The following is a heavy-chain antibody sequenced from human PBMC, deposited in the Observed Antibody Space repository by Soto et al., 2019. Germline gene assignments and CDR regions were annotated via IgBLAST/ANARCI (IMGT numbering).Heavy chain of an antibody. V-gene: IGHV3-15*07. Sequence: PGGSLRLSCAASGFTFSNAWMNWVRQAPGKGLEWVGRIKSKTGGGTTDYAAPVKGRFTISRDDSKNTLYLQMNSLKTEDTAVYYCTTVDAIAVAWRWGQGTLVTVSS. CDR2: IKSKTGGGTT. J-gene: IGHJ4*02. CDR1: GFTFSNAW. CDR3: TTVDAIAVAWR. D-gene: IGHD6-19*01.